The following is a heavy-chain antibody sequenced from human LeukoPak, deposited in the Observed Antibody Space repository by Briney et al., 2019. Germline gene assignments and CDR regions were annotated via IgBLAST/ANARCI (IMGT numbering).Heavy chain of an antibody. D-gene: IGHD6-13*01. J-gene: IGHJ1*01. CDR2: IYYSGST. Sequence: SETLSLTCIVPGGSMCGYFWSWIWQPPGKGLEWIGYIYYSGSTNYNPSLKSRVTISVDTSKNQFSLKLSSVTAADTAVYYCARSITSSWYGDFQHWGQGTLVTVSS. CDR3: ARSITSSWYGDFQH. V-gene: IGHV4-59*01. CDR1: GGSMCGYF.